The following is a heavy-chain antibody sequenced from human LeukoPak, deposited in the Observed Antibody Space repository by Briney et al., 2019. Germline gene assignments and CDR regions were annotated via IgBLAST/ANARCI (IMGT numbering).Heavy chain of an antibody. CDR1: GFTFSSYW. CDR3: AKDLDSYGSGSYYYGMDV. CDR2: INTDGSST. V-gene: IGHV3-74*01. J-gene: IGHJ6*02. D-gene: IGHD3-10*01. Sequence: GGSLRLSCAASGFTFSSYWMHWVRQAPGKGLVWVSRINTDGSSTSYADSVKGRFTISRDNSKNTLYLQMNSLRAEDTAVYYCAKDLDSYGSGSYYYGMDVWGQGTTVTVSS.